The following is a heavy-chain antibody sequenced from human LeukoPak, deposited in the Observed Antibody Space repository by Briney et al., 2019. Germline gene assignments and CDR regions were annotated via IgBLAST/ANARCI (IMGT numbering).Heavy chain of an antibody. CDR3: MYYYDSSGYYVDY. Sequence: GGSLRLSCAASGFTFSGSAMHWVRQASGKGLEWVGRIRSKANSYATAYAASVKGRFTISRDDSKNTAYLQMNSLKTEDTAVYYAMYYYDSSGYYVDYWGQGTLVTVSS. J-gene: IGHJ4*02. CDR1: GFTFSGSA. D-gene: IGHD3-22*01. V-gene: IGHV3-73*01. CDR2: IRSKANSYAT.